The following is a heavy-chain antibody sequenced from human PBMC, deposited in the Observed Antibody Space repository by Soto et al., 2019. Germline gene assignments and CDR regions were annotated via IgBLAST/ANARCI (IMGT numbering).Heavy chain of an antibody. CDR2: ISGSGGST. D-gene: IGHD2-2*01. CDR1: GFTFSSYA. CDR3: AKDQGYCSSTSCYAPEYFQH. J-gene: IGHJ1*01. Sequence: EVQLLESGGGLVQPGGSLRLSCAASGFTFSSYAMSWVRQAPGKGLEWVSAISGSGGSTYYADSVKGRFTISRDNSKNTLYLQMNSLRAEDTAVYYCAKDQGYCSSTSCYAPEYFQHWGQGTLVTVSS. V-gene: IGHV3-23*01.